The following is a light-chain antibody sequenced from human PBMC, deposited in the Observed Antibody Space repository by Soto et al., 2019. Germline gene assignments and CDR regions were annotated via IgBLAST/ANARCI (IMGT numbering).Light chain of an antibody. V-gene: IGKV3-11*01. CDR1: QSVHAY. CDR2: DAS. CDR3: QQRINWPPWT. Sequence: EVVLTQFPATLSLSPGERATLSCRASQSVHAYLAWYQQKPGQPPRLLIYDASNRATGVPPRFSGSGSGTDFTLTISSLEPEDAAVYYCQQRINWPPWTFGPGTKVDF. J-gene: IGKJ3*01.